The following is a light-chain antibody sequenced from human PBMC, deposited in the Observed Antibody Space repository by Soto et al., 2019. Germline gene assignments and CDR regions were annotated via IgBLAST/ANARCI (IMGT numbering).Light chain of an antibody. J-gene: IGKJ1*01. Sequence: EIVLTQSPATLSLSPGERATLSCRASQSVNNYLAWYQQKPGQAPRLLIYDVANRATGIPARFSGSGSGTDFALTISNLEPEDFAVYYCQQRYNWPRTFGQGTKVDIK. CDR2: DVA. V-gene: IGKV3-11*01. CDR3: QQRYNWPRT. CDR1: QSVNNY.